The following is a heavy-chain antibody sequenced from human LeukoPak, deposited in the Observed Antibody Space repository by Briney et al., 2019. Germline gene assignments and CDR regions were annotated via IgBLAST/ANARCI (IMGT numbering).Heavy chain of an antibody. Sequence: GGSLRLSRAASGFTFSSYAMSWVRQAPGKGLEWVSAISVSGDTTYYADSVKGRFTISRDNSKNTLYLQMSGLRAEDTAVYYCAKVASYWYFDLWGRGTLVTVSS. V-gene: IGHV3-23*01. J-gene: IGHJ2*01. CDR2: ISVSGDTT. CDR3: AKVASYWYFDL. CDR1: GFTFSSYA.